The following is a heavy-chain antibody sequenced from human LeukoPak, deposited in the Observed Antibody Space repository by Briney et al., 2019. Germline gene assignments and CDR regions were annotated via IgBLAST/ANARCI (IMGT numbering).Heavy chain of an antibody. CDR3: AREGTTGWAF. D-gene: IGHD1-1*01. CDR2: IYSSGGT. Sequence: PSETLSLTCTVSGGSISSFYWSWIRQPPGKGLEWIGYIYSSGGTKYNPSLKSRVTMSVDTSKNQFSLKVSSVTAADTAVYFCAREGTTGWAFWGQGTLVTVSS. J-gene: IGHJ4*02. V-gene: IGHV4-59*01. CDR1: GGSISSFY.